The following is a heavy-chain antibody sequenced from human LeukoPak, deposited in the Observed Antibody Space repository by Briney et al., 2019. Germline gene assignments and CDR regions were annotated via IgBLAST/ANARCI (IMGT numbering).Heavy chain of an antibody. J-gene: IGHJ4*02. V-gene: IGHV1-46*01. CDR1: GYTFTSYY. CDR3: ARDANAPARRYYYDSSGPPDY. Sequence: APVKVSCKASGYTFTSYYMHWVRQAPGQGLEWMGIINPSGGSTSYAQKFQGRVTMTRDTSTSTVYMELSSLRSEDTAVYYCARDANAPARRYYYDSSGPPDYWGQGTLVTVSS. CDR2: INPSGGST. D-gene: IGHD3-22*01.